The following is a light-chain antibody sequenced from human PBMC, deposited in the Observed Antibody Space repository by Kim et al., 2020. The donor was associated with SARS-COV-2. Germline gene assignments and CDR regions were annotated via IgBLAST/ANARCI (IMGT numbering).Light chain of an antibody. CDR1: SSNIGNND. J-gene: IGLJ2*01. V-gene: IGLV1-51*01. Sequence: GQKVTISCSGSSSNIGNNDVFWYQQLPGRAPKLLIYDNDKRPSGIPDRFSASKSGTSATLGITGLQTGDEANYYCGTWDSRLSAVVFGGGTKLTVL. CDR3: GTWDSRLSAVV. CDR2: DND.